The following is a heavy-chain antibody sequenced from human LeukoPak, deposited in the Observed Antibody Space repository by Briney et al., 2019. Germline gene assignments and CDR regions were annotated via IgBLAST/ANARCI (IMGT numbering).Heavy chain of an antibody. Sequence: GRSLRLSCAASGFTFDDYAMHWVRQAPGKGLEWVSGISWNSGSIGYADSVKSRFTISRDNAKNSLYLQMNSLRAEDTALYYCAKAVYDLDAFDIWGQGTMVTVSS. CDR2: ISWNSGSI. CDR1: GFTFDDYA. D-gene: IGHD3-3*01. V-gene: IGHV3-9*01. CDR3: AKAVYDLDAFDI. J-gene: IGHJ3*02.